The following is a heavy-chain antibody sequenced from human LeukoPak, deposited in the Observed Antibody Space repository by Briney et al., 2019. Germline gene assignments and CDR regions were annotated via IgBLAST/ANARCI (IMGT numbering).Heavy chain of an antibody. D-gene: IGHD2-15*01. CDR3: VKDYCSGGSCIDAFDF. CDR2: ISGSSSQI. Sequence: PGGSLRLSCSGSGFTFSSYSMNWVRQAPGKGLEWLSSISGSSSQIFYADSVKGRFTMSRDNAKNSLYLQMNSLRAEDTALYYFVKDYCSGGSCIDAFDFWGQGTMVTVS. CDR1: GFTFSSYS. V-gene: IGHV3-21*01. J-gene: IGHJ3*01.